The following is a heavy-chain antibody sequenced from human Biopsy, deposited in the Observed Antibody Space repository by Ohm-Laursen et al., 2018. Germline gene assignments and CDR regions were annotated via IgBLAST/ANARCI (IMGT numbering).Heavy chain of an antibody. V-gene: IGHV3-21*06. J-gene: IGHJ4*02. CDR1: GFTFSGFS. CDR2: ISASSTYI. Sequence: SLRLSCTASGFTFSGFSMNWVRQAPGKGLEWVSSISASSTYIHYADSVKGRFTVSRDNPKNSLYLQMNSLTAADTATYYCATDDYSGDSAYWGQGTLVTVSS. CDR3: ATDDYSGDSAY. D-gene: IGHD4-23*01.